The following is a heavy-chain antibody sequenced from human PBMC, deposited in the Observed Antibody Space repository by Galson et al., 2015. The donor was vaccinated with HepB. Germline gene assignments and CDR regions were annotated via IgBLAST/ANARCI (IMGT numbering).Heavy chain of an antibody. CDR3: ARDRLIAAAGTWHVRYYGMDV. CDR2: INAGNGNT. Sequence: SVKVSCKASGYTFTSYAMHWVRQAPGQRLEWMGWINAGNGNTKYSQKFQGRVTITRDTSASTAYMELSSLRSEDTAVYYCARDRLIAAAGTWHVRYYGMDVWGQGTTVTVSS. V-gene: IGHV1-3*01. CDR1: GYTFTSYA. D-gene: IGHD6-13*01. J-gene: IGHJ6*02.